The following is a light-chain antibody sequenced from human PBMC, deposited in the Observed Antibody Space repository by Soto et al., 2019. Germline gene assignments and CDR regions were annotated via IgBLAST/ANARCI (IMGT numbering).Light chain of an antibody. CDR3: CSYAGSYTLDNYV. Sequence: QLVLTQPRSVSGSPGQSVTISCTGTSSDVGGYNYVSWYQQHPGKAPKLMIYDVSKRPSGVPDRFSGSKSGNTASLTISGLQAEDEADYYCCSYAGSYTLDNYVFGTGTKLTVL. V-gene: IGLV2-11*01. J-gene: IGLJ1*01. CDR2: DVS. CDR1: SSDVGGYNY.